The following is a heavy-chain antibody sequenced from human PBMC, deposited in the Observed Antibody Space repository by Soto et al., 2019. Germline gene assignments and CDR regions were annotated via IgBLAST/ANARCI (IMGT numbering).Heavy chain of an antibody. CDR1: GFTFSSYW. Sequence: EVQLVESGGGLVQPGGSLRLSCAASGFTFSSYWMCWVRQAPGKGLEWVANIKQDGSEKYYVDSVKGRFTISRDNAKNSLSLHMNSLRAEDTAVYYCVRDFLGPFNIWGQGTMVTVSS. CDR3: VRDFLGPFNI. CDR2: IKQDGSEK. D-gene: IGHD3-10*01. J-gene: IGHJ3*02. V-gene: IGHV3-7*01.